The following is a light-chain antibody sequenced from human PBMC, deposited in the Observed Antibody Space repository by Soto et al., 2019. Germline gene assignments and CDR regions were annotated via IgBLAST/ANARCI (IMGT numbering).Light chain of an antibody. J-gene: IGKJ1*01. CDR3: MQALQTQWT. CDR1: QSLLHSNGYNY. Sequence: DIVMTQSPLSLPVTPGEPASISCRSIQSLLHSNGYNYLDWYLQKPGQSPQLLIYLGSNRASGVPDRFSVSGSGTDFTLKISRVEAEDVGVYYCMQALQTQWTFGQGTKVDIK. CDR2: LGS. V-gene: IGKV2-28*01.